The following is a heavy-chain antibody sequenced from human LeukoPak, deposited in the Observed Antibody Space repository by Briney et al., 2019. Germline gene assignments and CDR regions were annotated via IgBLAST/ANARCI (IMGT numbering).Heavy chain of an antibody. V-gene: IGHV1-2*02. J-gene: IGHJ4*02. CDR2: INPNSGGT. D-gene: IGHD5-18*01. CDR1: GYTFTGYH. Sequence: ASVKVSCKASGYTFTGYHIQWIRQAPGQGLEWMGWINPNSGGTNYAQKFQGRVTMTRDTSISTAYMELSRLRSDDTAVYYCARVLYSYGLDFDYWGQGTLVTVSS. CDR3: ARVLYSYGLDFDY.